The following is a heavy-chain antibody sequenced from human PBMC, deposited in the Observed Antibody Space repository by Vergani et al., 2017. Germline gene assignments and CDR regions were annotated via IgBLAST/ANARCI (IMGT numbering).Heavy chain of an antibody. D-gene: IGHD1-20*01. V-gene: IGHV1-18*01. J-gene: IGHJ3*02. CDR3: ARIPAITGHRWAFDI. CDR1: GYTFTSYG. CDR2: ISAYNGNT. Sequence: QVQLVQSGAEVKKPGASVKVSCKASGYTFTSYGISWVRQAPGQGLEWMGWISAYNGNTNYAQKLQGRVTMTTDTSTSTAYMELSSLRSEDTAVYYCARIPAITGHRWAFDIWGQGTMVTVSS.